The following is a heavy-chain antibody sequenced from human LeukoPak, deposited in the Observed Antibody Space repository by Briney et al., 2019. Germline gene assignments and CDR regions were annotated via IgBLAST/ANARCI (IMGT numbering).Heavy chain of an antibody. J-gene: IGHJ4*02. CDR3: ARASHYGSGSALDY. CDR1: RFTLSSYD. Sequence: PGGSLRLSCAASRFTLSSYDMHWVRQATGKSLEWVSGIGTAGDTYYTGSVKGRLTVSRDNAMNPLYLQMNSLRAGDTAVYYCARASHYGSGSALDYWGQGTLVTVSS. D-gene: IGHD3-10*01. CDR2: IGTAGDT. V-gene: IGHV3-13*04.